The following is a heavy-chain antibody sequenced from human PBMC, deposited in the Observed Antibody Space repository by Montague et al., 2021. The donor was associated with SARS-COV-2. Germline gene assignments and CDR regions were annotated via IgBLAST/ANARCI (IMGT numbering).Heavy chain of an antibody. CDR3: ARQSGRLWGIAVAGAFDY. CDR2: IYYSGST. D-gene: IGHD6-19*01. Sequence: SESLSLTCTVSGGSISSYYWSWIRQPPGKGLEWIGYIYYSGSTNCNPSLKSRVTISVDTSKNQFSLKLSSVTAADTAVYYCARQSGRLWGIAVAGAFDYWGQGTLVTVSS. V-gene: IGHV4-59*08. J-gene: IGHJ4*02. CDR1: GGSISSYY.